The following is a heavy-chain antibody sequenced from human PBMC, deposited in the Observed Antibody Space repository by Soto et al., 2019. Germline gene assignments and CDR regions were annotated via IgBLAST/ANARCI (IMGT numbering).Heavy chain of an antibody. J-gene: IGHJ5*02. Sequence: SETLSLTCAVYGGSFSGYYWSWIRQPPGKGLEWIGEINHSGSTNYNPSLKSRVTISVDTSKNQFSLKLSSVTAADTAVYYCARVGRYYDFWSGHTQFDPWGQGTLVTVSS. CDR2: INHSGST. V-gene: IGHV4-34*01. D-gene: IGHD3-3*01. CDR1: GGSFSGYY. CDR3: ARVGRYYDFWSGHTQFDP.